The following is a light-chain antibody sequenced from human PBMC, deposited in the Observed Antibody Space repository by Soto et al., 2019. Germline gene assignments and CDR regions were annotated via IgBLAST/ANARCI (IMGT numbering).Light chain of an antibody. CDR2: GTS. J-gene: IGKJ1*01. CDR1: QSLSSN. V-gene: IGKV3-15*01. CDR3: QQYNKRPQT. Sequence: EIVMTQSPATLSVSPGERATLSCRASQSLSSNLAWYQQRPGQAPRLLMYGTSTRATGFPARFSGSGSGTEYTLTISSLQSEDFAVYYCQQYNKRPQTFGQGTKVEIK.